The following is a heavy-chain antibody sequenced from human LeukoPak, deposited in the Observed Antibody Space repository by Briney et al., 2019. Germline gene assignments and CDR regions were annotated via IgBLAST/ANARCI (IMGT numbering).Heavy chain of an antibody. Sequence: GGSLRLSCTASGFTLNFYDMNWVRQAPGKGLEWVSYISSSSTYMYYADSVKGRFTISRDKATNSLYLQMNSLRAGDTAVYYCARDPANCSAGTCYSSDSDYWGQGTLVTVAS. CDR2: ISSSSTYM. V-gene: IGHV3-21*01. CDR1: GFTLNFYD. CDR3: ARDPANCSAGTCYSSDSDY. J-gene: IGHJ4*02. D-gene: IGHD2-15*01.